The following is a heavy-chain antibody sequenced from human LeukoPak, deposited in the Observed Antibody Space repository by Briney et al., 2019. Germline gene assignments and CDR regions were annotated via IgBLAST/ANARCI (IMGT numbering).Heavy chain of an antibody. CDR3: ARGSLIMMVVVTLFDP. CDR2: ISDSGSSE. D-gene: IGHD3-22*01. CDR1: GISLSNHA. J-gene: IGHJ5*02. V-gene: IGHV3-23*01. Sequence: PGGSLRLSCAASGISLSNHAMSWVRQAPGKGLEWISAISDSGSSEYYADSVKGRFTISRDNSNNTLYLQMNSLRAEDTAVYYCARGSLIMMVVVTLFDPWGQGTLVTVSS.